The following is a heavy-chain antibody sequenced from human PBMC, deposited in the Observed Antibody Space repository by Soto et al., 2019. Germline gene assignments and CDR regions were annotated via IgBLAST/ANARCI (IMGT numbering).Heavy chain of an antibody. CDR3: SMVGYGDYVAGY. D-gene: IGHD4-17*01. Sequence: EVHLVESGGDLVKPGGSLTLSCAASGFTFDKAWMNWVRQAPGKGLEWVGRLKSKADGGTTDYAAPVKGRFTISRDDSKNTLYLQMNSLKTEDTAVYYCSMVGYGDYVAGYWGQGALVTVSS. CDR2: LKSKADGGTT. J-gene: IGHJ4*02. CDR1: GFTFDKAW. V-gene: IGHV3-15*07.